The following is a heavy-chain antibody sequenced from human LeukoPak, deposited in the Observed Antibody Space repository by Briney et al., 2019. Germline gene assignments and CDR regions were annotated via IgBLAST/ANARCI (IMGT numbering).Heavy chain of an antibody. CDR2: ISAYNGNT. V-gene: IGHV1-18*01. CDR3: ATLSPDYYDSSGYPDY. Sequence: GASVKVSCKASGYTFTSYGISWVRQAPGQGLEWMGWISAYNGNTNYAQKLQGRVTMTRDTSISTAYMELSRLRSDDTAVYYCATLSPDYYDSSGYPDYWGQGTLVTVSS. CDR1: GYTFTSYG. D-gene: IGHD3-22*01. J-gene: IGHJ4*02.